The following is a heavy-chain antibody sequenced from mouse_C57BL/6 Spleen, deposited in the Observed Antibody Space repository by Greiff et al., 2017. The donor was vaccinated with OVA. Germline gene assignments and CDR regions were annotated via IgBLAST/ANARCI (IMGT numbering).Heavy chain of an antibody. CDR3: ARSDYYYGSSSDV. CDR1: GYAFSSSW. CDR2: IYPGDGDT. V-gene: IGHV1-82*01. J-gene: IGHJ1*03. Sequence: QVQLQQSGPELVKPGASVKISCKASGYAFSSSWMNWVKQRPGKGLEWIGRIYPGDGDTNYNGKFKGKATLTADKSSSTAYMQLSSLTSEDSAVYFCARSDYYYGSSSDVWGTGTTVTVSS. D-gene: IGHD1-1*01.